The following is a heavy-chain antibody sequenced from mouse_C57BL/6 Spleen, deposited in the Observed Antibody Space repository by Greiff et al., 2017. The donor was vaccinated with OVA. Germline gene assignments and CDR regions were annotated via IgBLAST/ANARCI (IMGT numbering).Heavy chain of an antibody. Sequence: QVQLQQPGAELVMPGASVKLSCKASGYTFTSYWMHWVKQRPGQGLEWIGEIDPSDSYTNYNQKFKGKSTLTVDTSSSTAYMQLSSLTSEDSAVYYCARCSITTVVAEDYWGQGTTLTFSS. CDR3: ARCSITTVVAEDY. D-gene: IGHD1-1*01. V-gene: IGHV1-69*01. CDR2: IDPSDSYT. CDR1: GYTFTSYW. J-gene: IGHJ2*01.